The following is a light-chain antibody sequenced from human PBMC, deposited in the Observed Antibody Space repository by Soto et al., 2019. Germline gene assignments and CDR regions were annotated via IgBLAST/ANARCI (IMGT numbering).Light chain of an antibody. CDR3: MQALQTPPYT. CDR1: QSLLHSNGYNY. V-gene: IGKV2-28*01. J-gene: IGKJ2*01. CDR2: LGS. Sequence: DIVMTQSPLSLPVTPGEPASISCRSSQSLLHSNGYNYLDWYLQKPGQSPQLLIYLGSNRASGVPDRFSGSGSGPDFPLKISRVKAEDVGVYYCMQALQTPPYTFGQGTKLEIK.